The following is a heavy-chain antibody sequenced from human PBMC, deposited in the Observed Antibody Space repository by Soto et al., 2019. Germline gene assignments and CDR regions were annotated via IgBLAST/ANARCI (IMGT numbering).Heavy chain of an antibody. J-gene: IGHJ4*02. CDR1: GFTFSSYC. CDR2: IWYDGSNK. V-gene: IGHV3-33*01. Sequence: GGSLRLSCAASGFTFSSYCMHWVRQAPGKGLEWVAVIWYDGSNKYYADSVKGRFTISRDNSKNTLYLQMNSLRAEDPAVYYCARSDFGVVNGPGLGNYWGQGTLVTVSS. D-gene: IGHD3-3*01. CDR3: ARSDFGVVNGPGLGNY.